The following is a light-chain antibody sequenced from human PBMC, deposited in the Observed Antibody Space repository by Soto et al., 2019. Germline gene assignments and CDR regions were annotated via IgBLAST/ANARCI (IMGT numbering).Light chain of an antibody. J-gene: IGLJ2*01. V-gene: IGLV1-40*01. CDR3: QSYDRSLSGVI. Sequence: QSVLTQPPSVSGTLGKRVTISCTGSSSNIGAGYDVQWYKQLPGTAPKLIIHSNTNRPSGVPDRFSASKSGTSASLAITGLQAEDEADYHCQSYDRSLSGVIFGGGTKLT. CDR2: SNT. CDR1: SSNIGAGYD.